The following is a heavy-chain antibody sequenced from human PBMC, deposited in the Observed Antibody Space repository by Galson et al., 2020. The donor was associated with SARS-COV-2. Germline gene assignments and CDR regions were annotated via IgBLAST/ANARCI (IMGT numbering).Heavy chain of an antibody. CDR1: AGFLSSTSYY. CDR2: IYFNGNT. V-gene: IGHV4-39*07. Sequence: ASETLSLTCTVSAGFLSSTSYYWGWIRQPPGKGLEWIGSIYFNGNTFYNPSLMSRATMSVQPSKNQFFLRLTSVTAADTAVYYCARKVATYDYWGQGILVAVSS. D-gene: IGHD5-12*01. CDR3: ARKVATYDY. J-gene: IGHJ4*02.